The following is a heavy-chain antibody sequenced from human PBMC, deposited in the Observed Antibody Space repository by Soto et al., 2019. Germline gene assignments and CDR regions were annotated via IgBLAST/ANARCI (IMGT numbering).Heavy chain of an antibody. CDR2: ISSSSSTR. J-gene: IGHJ6*02. CDR1: GFTFSSYS. V-gene: IGHV3-48*02. Sequence: EVQLVESGGGLVQPGGSLRLSCAASGFTFSSYSMNWVRQAPGKGLEWVSYISSSSSTRHYADSVRGRFTISRDNAKNSLELQMNSLRDEDTAVYYCAREHTYYYGMDVWGQGTTVTVSS. CDR3: AREHTYYYGMDV.